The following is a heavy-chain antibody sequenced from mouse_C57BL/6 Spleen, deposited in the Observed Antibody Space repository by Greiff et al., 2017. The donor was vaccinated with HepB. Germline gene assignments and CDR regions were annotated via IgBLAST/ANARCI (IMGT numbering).Heavy chain of an antibody. V-gene: IGHV1-61*01. CDR3: ARSGAQAEAMDY. CDR2: IYPSDSET. CDR1: GYTFTSYW. Sequence: KQSCKASGYTFTSYWMDWVKQRPGQGLEWIGNIYPSDSETHYNQKFKDKATLTVDKSSSTAYMQLSSLTSEDSAVYYCARSGAQAEAMDYWGQGTSVTVSS. D-gene: IGHD3-2*02. J-gene: IGHJ4*01.